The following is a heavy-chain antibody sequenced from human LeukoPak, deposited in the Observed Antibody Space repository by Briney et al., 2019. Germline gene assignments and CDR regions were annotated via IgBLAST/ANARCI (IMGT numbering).Heavy chain of an antibody. V-gene: IGHV3-30-3*01. CDR1: GFTFSSYA. CDR2: ISYDGSNK. D-gene: IGHD1-26*01. J-gene: IGHJ4*02. CDR3: ARGGSYGGYFDY. Sequence: GGSLRLSCAASGFTFSSYAMHWVRQAPGKGLEWVAVISYDGSNKYYADSVKGRFTISRANSKNTLYLQMNSLRAEDTAVYYCARGGSYGGYFDYWGQGTLVTVSS.